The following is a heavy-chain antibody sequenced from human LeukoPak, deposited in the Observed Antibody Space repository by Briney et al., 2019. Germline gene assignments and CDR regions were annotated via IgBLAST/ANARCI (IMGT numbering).Heavy chain of an antibody. CDR1: GFTFSSYS. CDR2: ISSSSYI. CDR3: ARSGFLEWLLVYYFDY. Sequence: GGSLRLSCAASGFTFSSYSMSWVRQAPGKGLEWVSSISSSSYIYYADSVKGRFTISRDNAKNSLYLQMNSLRAEDTAVYYCARSGFLEWLLVYYFDYWGQGTLVTVSS. D-gene: IGHD3-3*01. V-gene: IGHV3-21*01. J-gene: IGHJ4*02.